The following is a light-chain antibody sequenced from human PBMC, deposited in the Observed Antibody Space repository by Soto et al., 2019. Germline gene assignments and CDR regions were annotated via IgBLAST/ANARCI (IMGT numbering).Light chain of an antibody. Sequence: EIVLTQSPGTLSLSPGERATISCRASHSVSCSYLAWYQQKPGQAPRLLIYGASSRATGIPDRFSGSGSGTDFTLTISRLEPEDFAVYYCQQYGSSLLTFGQGTRLEIK. CDR3: QQYGSSLLT. V-gene: IGKV3-20*01. CDR1: HSVSCSY. CDR2: GAS. J-gene: IGKJ5*01.